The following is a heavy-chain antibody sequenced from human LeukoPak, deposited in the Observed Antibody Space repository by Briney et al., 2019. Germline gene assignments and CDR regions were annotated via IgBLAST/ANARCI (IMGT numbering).Heavy chain of an antibody. CDR1: GGSISSGGYY. J-gene: IGHJ4*02. V-gene: IGHV4-31*03. Sequence: SETLSLTCTVSGGSISSGGYYWSWIRQHPGKGLEWIGYIYYSGSTYYNPSLESRVTISVDTSKNQFSLKLSSVTAADTAVYYCARVGVGYYDVDYWGQGTLVTVSS. D-gene: IGHD3-22*01. CDR2: IYYSGST. CDR3: ARVGVGYYDVDY.